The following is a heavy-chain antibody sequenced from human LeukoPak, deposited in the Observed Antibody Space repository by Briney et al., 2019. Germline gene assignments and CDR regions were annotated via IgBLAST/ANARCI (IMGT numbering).Heavy chain of an antibody. D-gene: IGHD6-13*01. V-gene: IGHV1-58*01. Sequence: GTSVKVSCKASGFTFSSSAVQWVRQARGQRFEWIGWIGVGSGNTNYAERFQGRVTMTRDTSTSTIYMEVSSLRSEDTAVYYCARVSYPGVAAAPFGYWGQGTLVTVSS. J-gene: IGHJ4*02. CDR1: GFTFSSSA. CDR2: IGVGSGNT. CDR3: ARVSYPGVAAAPFGY.